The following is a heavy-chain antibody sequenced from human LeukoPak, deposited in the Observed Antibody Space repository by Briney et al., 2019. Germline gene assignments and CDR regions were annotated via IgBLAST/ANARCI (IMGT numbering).Heavy chain of an antibody. J-gene: IGHJ6*02. D-gene: IGHD7-27*01. Sequence: PGRSLRLSCAASGFTFNSNPVHWVRQAPGKGLEWVAVISSDGINKYYADSVMGRFTISRDNSKDTLYLQMNSLRAEDTAVYYCATNFIANWGYYYGMDVWGQGTTVTVSS. CDR1: GFTFNSNP. V-gene: IGHV3-30-3*01. CDR2: ISSDGINK. CDR3: ATNFIANWGYYYGMDV.